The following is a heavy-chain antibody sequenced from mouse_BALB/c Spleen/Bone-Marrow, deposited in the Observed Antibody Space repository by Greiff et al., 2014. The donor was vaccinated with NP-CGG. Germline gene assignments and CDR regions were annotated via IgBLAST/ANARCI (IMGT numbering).Heavy chain of an antibody. D-gene: IGHD1-1*01. CDR1: GFSLTSYG. V-gene: IGHV2-9*02. CDR2: IWAGGST. CDR3: ARGSYYEGAMDY. Sequence: VMLVESGPGLVAPSQSLSITCTVSGFSLTSYGVHWVRQPPGKVLEWLGVIWAGGSTNYNSALMSRLSISKDNSKSQVFLKMDSLQTDDTAMYYCARGSYYEGAMDYWGQGTSVTVSS. J-gene: IGHJ4*01.